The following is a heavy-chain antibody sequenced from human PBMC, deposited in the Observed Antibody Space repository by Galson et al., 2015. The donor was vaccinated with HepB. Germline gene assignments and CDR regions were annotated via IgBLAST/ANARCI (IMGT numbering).Heavy chain of an antibody. CDR2: INSDGSST. J-gene: IGHJ4*02. CDR3: ARVEAAAGEFDY. V-gene: IGHV3-74*01. Sequence: SLRLSCAASGFTFSSYWMHWVRQAPGKGLVRVSRINSDGSSTSYADSVKGRFTISRDNAKNTLYLQMNSLRAEDTAVYYCARVEAAAGEFDYWGQGTLVTVSS. CDR1: GFTFSSYW. D-gene: IGHD6-13*01.